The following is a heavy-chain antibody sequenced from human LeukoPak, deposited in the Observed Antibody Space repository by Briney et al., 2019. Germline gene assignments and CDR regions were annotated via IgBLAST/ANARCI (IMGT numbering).Heavy chain of an antibody. V-gene: IGHV1-18*03. D-gene: IGHD5-12*01. Sequence: ASVKVSCKDSGYTFTSYGISWVRQAPGQGIEWMGGISDYNGNTNNAQKVQGRDTMTTDTATSTAYMQLRSLRSAAMALYYCARLGVATPGQMPYYYGMHVWGKGTTVTVSS. CDR2: ISDYNGNT. CDR3: ARLGVATPGQMPYYYGMHV. CDR1: GYTFTSYG. J-gene: IGHJ6*04.